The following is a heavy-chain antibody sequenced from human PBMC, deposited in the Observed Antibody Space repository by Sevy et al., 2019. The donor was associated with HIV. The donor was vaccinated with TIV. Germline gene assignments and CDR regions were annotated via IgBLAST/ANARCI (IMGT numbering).Heavy chain of an antibody. CDR1: GFTFSSYA. CDR3: XXXXXXXXXXXXXXXXTWAFDI. CDR2: ISYDGSNK. J-gene: IGHJ3*02. V-gene: IGHV3-30-3*01. Sequence: GGSLRLSCAASGFTFSSYAMHWVRQAPGKGLEWVAVISYDGSNKYYADSVKGRFTISRDNSKNTLYLQMNSLSAEDXXXXXXXXXXXXXXXXXXXXXXTWAFDIWGQGTMVTVSS.